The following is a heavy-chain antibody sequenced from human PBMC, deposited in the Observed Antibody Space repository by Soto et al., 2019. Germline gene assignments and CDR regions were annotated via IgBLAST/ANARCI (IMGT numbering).Heavy chain of an antibody. D-gene: IGHD3-9*01. CDR3: ARDSNYDILTGYSRNAFDI. V-gene: IGHV1-2*02. Sequence: ASVKVSCKTSGYTFIGHYIHWVRQAPGQGLEWMGWINPNSGSINYAQKFQGRVTVTRDTSISTAYMELSSLRSDDTAMYYCARDSNYDILTGYSRNAFDIWGQGTMVTVSS. J-gene: IGHJ3*02. CDR1: GYTFIGHY. CDR2: INPNSGSI.